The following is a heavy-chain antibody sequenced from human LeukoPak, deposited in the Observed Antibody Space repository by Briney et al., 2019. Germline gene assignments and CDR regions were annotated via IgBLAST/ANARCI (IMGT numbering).Heavy chain of an antibody. CDR1: GDSFSSYH. D-gene: IGHD3-16*01. CDR2: ISSSGST. CDR3: ARVGRGDHTWGSYSCDH. Sequence: KPSETLSLTCTVSVSGDSFSSYHWSWLRQPPGKGLEWIGYISSSGSTSYNPSLKSRLTISVDTSKNQFSLKLGSVTAADTAVYYCARVGRGDHTWGSYSCDHWGQGTLVSVSS. J-gene: IGHJ4*02. V-gene: IGHV4-59*01.